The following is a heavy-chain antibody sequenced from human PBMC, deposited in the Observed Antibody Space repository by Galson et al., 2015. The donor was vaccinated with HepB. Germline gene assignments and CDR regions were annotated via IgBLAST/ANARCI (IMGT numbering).Heavy chain of an antibody. D-gene: IGHD6-6*01. V-gene: IGHV5-51*01. CDR2: IYPGDSDT. CDR3: ARHSREYSSSSSDYYYGMDV. Sequence: QSGAEVKKPGESLKISCKGSGYSFTSYWIGWVRQMPGKGLEWMGIIYPGDSDTRYSPSFQGQVTISADKSISTAYLQWSSLKASDTAMYYCARHSREYSSSSSDYYYGMDVWGQGTTVTVSS. J-gene: IGHJ6*02. CDR1: GYSFTSYW.